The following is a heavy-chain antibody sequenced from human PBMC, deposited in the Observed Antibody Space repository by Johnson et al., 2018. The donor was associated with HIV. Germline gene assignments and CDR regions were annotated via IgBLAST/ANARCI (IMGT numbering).Heavy chain of an antibody. CDR2: ISYDGSSK. D-gene: IGHD3-22*01. CDR3: ARERGIVVVRDAFDI. CDR1: GFTFDYYW. Sequence: QVQLVESGGGLVQPGGSLRLSCAASGFTFDYYWMHLVRQAPGKGLEWVAVISYDGSSKYYADSVKVRFTISRDNSKNTLYVQMNSLRADYTAVYYCARERGIVVVRDAFDIWGQGTMVTVSS. J-gene: IGHJ3*02. V-gene: IGHV3-30-3*01.